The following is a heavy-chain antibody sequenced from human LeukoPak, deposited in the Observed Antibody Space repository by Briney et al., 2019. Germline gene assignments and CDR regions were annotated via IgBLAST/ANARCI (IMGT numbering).Heavy chain of an antibody. D-gene: IGHD3-22*01. Sequence: GGSLRLSCAASGFTFDDYTMHWVRQAPGKGLEWVSLISWDGGSTYYADSVKGRFTISRDNSKNSLYLQMNSLRTEDTALYYCAKTFYDSSGSYYYYYMDVWGKGTTVTVSS. CDR2: ISWDGGST. CDR1: GFTFDDYT. J-gene: IGHJ6*03. V-gene: IGHV3-43*01. CDR3: AKTFYDSSGSYYYYYMDV.